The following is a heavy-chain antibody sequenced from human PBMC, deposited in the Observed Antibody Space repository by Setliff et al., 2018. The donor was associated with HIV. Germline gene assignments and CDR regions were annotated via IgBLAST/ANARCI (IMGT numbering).Heavy chain of an antibody. J-gene: IGHJ4*02. D-gene: IGHD3-10*01. CDR3: ARLSGGMVPNY. CDR1: GGSITRTPYY. CDR2: IHHSGTA. Sequence: ETLSLTCTVSGGSITRTPYYWGWIRQPPGKGLEWIGSIHHSGTAYDNPSLKSRVTISVDPSKNQTLLRLSSVTAADTAVYYCARLSGGMVPNYWGQGTLVTVSS. V-gene: IGHV4-39*01.